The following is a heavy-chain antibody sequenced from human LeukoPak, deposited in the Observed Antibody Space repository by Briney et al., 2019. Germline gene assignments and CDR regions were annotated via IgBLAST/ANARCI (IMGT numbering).Heavy chain of an antibody. CDR1: GFTFCSNY. J-gene: IGHJ4*02. D-gene: IGHD1-14*01. Sequence: GGSLRLSCAASGFTFCSNYMSWVRQAPGKGLEWVSVIYSGGSTYYADSVKGRFTISRDNSKNTLYLQMNSLRAEDTAVYYCARARSQMLTPHFDYWGQGTLVTVSS. CDR2: IYSGGST. CDR3: ARARSQMLTPHFDY. V-gene: IGHV3-53*01.